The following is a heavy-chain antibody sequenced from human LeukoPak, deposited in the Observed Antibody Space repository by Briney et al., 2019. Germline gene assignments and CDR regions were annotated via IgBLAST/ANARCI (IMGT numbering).Heavy chain of an antibody. Sequence: KSSETLSLTCTVSGGSISSSSYYWGWIRQPPGKGLEWIGSIYYSGSTYYNPSLKSRVTISVDTSKNQFSLKLSSVTAADTAVYHCARDRDYYGSGSYLFWGQGTLVTVSS. V-gene: IGHV4-39*02. J-gene: IGHJ4*02. D-gene: IGHD3-10*01. CDR3: ARDRDYYGSGSYLF. CDR1: GGSISSSSYY. CDR2: IYYSGST.